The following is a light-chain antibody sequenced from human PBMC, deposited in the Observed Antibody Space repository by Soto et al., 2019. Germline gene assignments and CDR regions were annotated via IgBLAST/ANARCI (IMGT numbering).Light chain of an antibody. CDR1: SSDVGSYNL. V-gene: IGLV2-23*01. CDR2: EGS. Sequence: QSVLTQPASVSGSPGQSITISCTGTSSDVGSYNLVSWYQQHPGKAPKLMIYEGSKRPSGVSNRFSGSKSGNTASLTISGLQAEDEADYYCCSYAVYVVFGGGTQLTVL. J-gene: IGLJ2*01. CDR3: CSYAVYVV.